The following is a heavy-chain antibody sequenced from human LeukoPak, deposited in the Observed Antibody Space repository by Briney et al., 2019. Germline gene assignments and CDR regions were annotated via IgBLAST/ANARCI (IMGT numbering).Heavy chain of an antibody. D-gene: IGHD6-13*01. CDR1: GYTFTGYY. CDR2: INPNSGGT. Sequence: ASVKVSCKASGYTFTGYYMHGVRQAPGQGLEGMGWINPNSGGTNYAQKFQGRVTMTRDTSISTAYMELSSLRSEDTAVYYCARVRSAAAAAGPFDYWGQGTLVTVSS. J-gene: IGHJ4*02. V-gene: IGHV1-2*02. CDR3: ARVRSAAAAAGPFDY.